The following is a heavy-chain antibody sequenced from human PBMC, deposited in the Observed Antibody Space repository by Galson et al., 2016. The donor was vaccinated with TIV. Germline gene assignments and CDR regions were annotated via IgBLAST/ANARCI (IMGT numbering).Heavy chain of an antibody. D-gene: IGHD3-10*02. CDR1: GLTFSSYV. J-gene: IGHJ3*02. CDR2: ISGSGIST. CDR3: AKDYVRVIPGTGTFDI. Sequence: SLRLSCAASGLTFSSYVMTWVRQAPGKGLEWVSSISGSGISTYYAESVKGRFTISRDNSKNTLFLQMNSLRVEDTAVYYCAKDYVRVIPGTGTFDIWGQGIMVTVSS. V-gene: IGHV3-23*01.